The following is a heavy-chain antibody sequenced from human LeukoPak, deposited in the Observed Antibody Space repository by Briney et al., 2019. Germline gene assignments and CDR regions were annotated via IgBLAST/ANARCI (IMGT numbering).Heavy chain of an antibody. V-gene: IGHV4-59*01. CDR1: GGSISSYY. J-gene: IGHJ3*02. CDR3: ARGSFRHTAMVLNDI. CDR2: IYYSGST. Sequence: SETLSLTCTVSGGSISSYYWSWIRQPPGKGLEWIGYIYYSGSTNYNPSLKSRVTISVDTSKNQFSLKLSSVTAADTAVYYCARGSFRHTAMVLNDIWGQGTMVTVSS. D-gene: IGHD5-18*01.